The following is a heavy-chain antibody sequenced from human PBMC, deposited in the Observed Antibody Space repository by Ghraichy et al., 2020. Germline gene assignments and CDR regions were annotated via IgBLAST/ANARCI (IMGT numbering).Heavy chain of an antibody. CDR1: GFTFSSYG. Sequence: GESLNISCAASGFTFSSYGMHWVRQAPGKGLEWVAVIWYDGSNKYYADSVKGRFTISRDNSKNTLYLQMNSLRAEDTAVYYCARDRDSSGWTGHYYYGMDVWGQGTTVTVSS. D-gene: IGHD6-19*01. CDR3: ARDRDSSGWTGHYYYGMDV. J-gene: IGHJ6*02. CDR2: IWYDGSNK. V-gene: IGHV3-33*01.